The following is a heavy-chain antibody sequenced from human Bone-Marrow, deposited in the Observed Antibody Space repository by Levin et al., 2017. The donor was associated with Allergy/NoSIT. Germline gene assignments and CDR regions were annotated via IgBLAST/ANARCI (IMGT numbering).Heavy chain of an antibody. CDR3: AKDKVIGSGSYSNY. V-gene: IGHV3-23*01. CDR1: GFTFSSYA. D-gene: IGHD1-26*01. Sequence: GGSLRLSCAASGFTFSSYAMSWVRQAPGKGLEWVSAISGSGGSTYYADSVKGRFTISRDNSKNTLYLQMNSLRAEDTAVYYCAKDKVIGSGSYSNYWGQGTLVTVSS. CDR2: ISGSGGST. J-gene: IGHJ4*02.